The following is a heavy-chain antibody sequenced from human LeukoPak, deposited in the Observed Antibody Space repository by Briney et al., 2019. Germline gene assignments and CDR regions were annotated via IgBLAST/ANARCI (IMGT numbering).Heavy chain of an antibody. V-gene: IGHV3-66*01. CDR3: ARDILTGYSPGY. CDR2: IYSGGST. CDR1: GFTVSSNY. D-gene: IGHD3-9*01. Sequence: GGSLRLSCAASGFTVSSNYMSWVRQAPGKGLEWVSVIYSGGSTYYADSVKGRFTISGDNSKNTLYLQMNSLRAEDTAVYYCARDILTGYSPGYWGQGTLVTVSS. J-gene: IGHJ4*02.